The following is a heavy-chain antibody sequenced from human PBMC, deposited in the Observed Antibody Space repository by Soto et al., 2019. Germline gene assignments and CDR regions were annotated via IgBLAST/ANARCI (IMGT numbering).Heavy chain of an antibody. CDR3: ARDLYSSSYYFDY. CDR2: IKQDGSEK. D-gene: IGHD6-6*01. V-gene: IGHV3-7*01. CDR1: GFTFSSYW. J-gene: IGHJ4*02. Sequence: GGSLRLSCAASGFTFSSYWMSWVRQAPGKGLEWVANIKQDGSEKYYVDSVKGRFTISRDNAKNSLYLQMNSLRAEDTAVYYCARDLYSSSYYFDYWGQGTLVTVSS.